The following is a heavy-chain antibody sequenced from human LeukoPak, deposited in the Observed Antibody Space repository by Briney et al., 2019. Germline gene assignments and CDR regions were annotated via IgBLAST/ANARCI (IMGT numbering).Heavy chain of an antibody. CDR1: GGSISSYY. CDR2: IYYSGST. V-gene: IGHV4-59*01. CDR3: ARDPEYFQH. Sequence: SQTLSLTCTVSGGSISSYYSSSIRQPPGKGLERIGYIYYSGSTNYNPSLKSRVTISVDTSKNQFSLKLSSVTAADTAVYYCARDPEYFQHWGQGTLVTVSS. J-gene: IGHJ1*01.